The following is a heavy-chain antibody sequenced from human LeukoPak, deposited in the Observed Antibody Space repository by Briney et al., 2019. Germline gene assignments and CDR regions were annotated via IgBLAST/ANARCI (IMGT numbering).Heavy chain of an antibody. D-gene: IGHD3-16*01. V-gene: IGHV3-53*01. J-gene: IGHJ5*02. CDR2: FCSGGTT. CDR3: ASVSFGPGSEWCDP. Sequence: GGSTRLCCASTGFQDIRKYLSPVRQSPGDGLARISVFCSGGTTDYADSVNGRLTVSTANSNNAQYLQMIRLRAEDTAVYYCASVSFGPGSEWCDPWGQGTLVTVSS. CDR1: GFQDIRKY.